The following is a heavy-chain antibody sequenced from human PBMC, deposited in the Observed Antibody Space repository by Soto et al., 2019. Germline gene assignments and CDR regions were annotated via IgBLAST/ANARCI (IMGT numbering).Heavy chain of an antibody. CDR1: GFTFSSYA. CDR3: ARDLSSSGPEGGPV. V-gene: IGHV3-30-3*01. CDR2: ISYDGSNK. Sequence: GGSLRLSCAASGFTFSSYAMHWVRQAPGKGLEWVAVISYDGSNKYYADSVKGRFTISRDNSKNTLYLQMNSLRAEDTAVYYCARDLSSSGPEGGPVWGQGTTVTVSS. J-gene: IGHJ6*02. D-gene: IGHD6-6*01.